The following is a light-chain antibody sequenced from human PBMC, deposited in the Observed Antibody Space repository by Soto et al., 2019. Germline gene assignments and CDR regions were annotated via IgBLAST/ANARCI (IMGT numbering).Light chain of an antibody. Sequence: EIVLTQSPATLSLSPGERATLSCRASQSVSSYLAWYQQKPGQAPRLLIYDASNRATGIPARFSGSGSGTAVALTLSSLEPEDFAVYYCQQRSNWPPGFTFGPGTKVDIK. J-gene: IGKJ3*01. CDR2: DAS. CDR3: QQRSNWPPGFT. CDR1: QSVSSY. V-gene: IGKV3-11*01.